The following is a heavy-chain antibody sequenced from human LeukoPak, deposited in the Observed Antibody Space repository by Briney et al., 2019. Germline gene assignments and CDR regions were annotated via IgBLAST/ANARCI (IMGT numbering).Heavy chain of an antibody. D-gene: IGHD3-22*01. CDR2: ISSSSSPI. J-gene: IGHJ5*02. V-gene: IGHV3-11*01. Sequence: GGSLRLSCAASGFTFSDYYMSWIRQAPGKGLEWVSYISSSSSPIYYADSVKGRFTISRDNAKNSLYLQMNSLRADDTAVYYCARDLTYYYDSSGYRAFDPWGQGTLVTVSS. CDR3: ARDLTYYYDSSGYRAFDP. CDR1: GFTFSDYY.